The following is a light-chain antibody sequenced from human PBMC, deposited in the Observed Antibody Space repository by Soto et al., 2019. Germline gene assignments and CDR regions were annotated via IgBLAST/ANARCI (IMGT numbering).Light chain of an antibody. V-gene: IGKV3-15*01. CDR1: QSVSSN. Sequence: EIVMTQSPATLSVSPGERATLSCRASQSVSSNLAWYQQKPGQAPRLLIYGASTRATGIQARFSGSGSGTEFTLTISSLQSEDVAVYYCQQHNNWPRTFGQGTKVEIK. CDR2: GAS. CDR3: QQHNNWPRT. J-gene: IGKJ1*01.